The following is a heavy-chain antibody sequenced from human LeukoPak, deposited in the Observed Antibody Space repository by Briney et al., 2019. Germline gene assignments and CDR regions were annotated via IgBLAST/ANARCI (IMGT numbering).Heavy chain of an antibody. V-gene: IGHV3-21*01. CDR1: GFTFSSYS. CDR3: ARARVSLSGYSSSWYFDY. CDR2: ISSSSSYI. Sequence: GGSLRLSCAASGFTFSSYSMNWVRQAPGKGLEWVSSISSSSSYIYYADSVKGRFTISRDNSKNTLYLQMNSLRAEDTAVYYCARARVSLSGYSSSWYFDYWGQGTLVTVSS. D-gene: IGHD6-13*01. J-gene: IGHJ4*02.